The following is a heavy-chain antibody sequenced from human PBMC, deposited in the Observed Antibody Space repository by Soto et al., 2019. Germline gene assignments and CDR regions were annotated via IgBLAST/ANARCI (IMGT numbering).Heavy chain of an antibody. Sequence: SQTLSLPCAISGDSVSSNSAAWNWIRQSPSRGLEWLGRTYYRSKWYNDYAVSVKSRITINPDTSKNQFSLQLNSVTPEDTAVYYCARAPYSSSPLGYYYYGMDVWGQGTTVTVSS. CDR1: GDSVSSNSAA. CDR3: ARAPYSSSPLGYYYYGMDV. V-gene: IGHV6-1*01. J-gene: IGHJ6*02. CDR2: TYYRSKWYN. D-gene: IGHD6-13*01.